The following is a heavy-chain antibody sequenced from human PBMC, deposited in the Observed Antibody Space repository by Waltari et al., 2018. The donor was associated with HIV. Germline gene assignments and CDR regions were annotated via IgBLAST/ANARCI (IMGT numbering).Heavy chain of an antibody. D-gene: IGHD2-15*01. CDR3: ARDRQFAFDY. CDR2: ISSSGSAL. V-gene: IGHV3-48*01. CDR1: GFTFSRYR. Sequence: EVQLVESGGGLVQPGGSLRLPCAASGFTFSRYRVNWVRQAPGKGLEWVSYISSSGSALYYADSVKGRFSISRDNAKNSLYLQLNSLRGEDTAVYYCARDRQFAFDYWGQGTLVTVSS. J-gene: IGHJ4*02.